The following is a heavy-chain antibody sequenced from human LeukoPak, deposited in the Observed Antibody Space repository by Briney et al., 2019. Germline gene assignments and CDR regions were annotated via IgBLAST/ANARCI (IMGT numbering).Heavy chain of an antibody. Sequence: SVKVSCRASGGTFSIYAISWVRQAPGQGLEWMGGIIPIFGTANYAQKFQGRVTITADESTSTAYMELSSLRSEDTAVYYCARGPEMATITPYYFDYWGQGTLVTVSS. V-gene: IGHV1-69*13. J-gene: IGHJ4*02. D-gene: IGHD5-24*01. CDR3: ARGPEMATITPYYFDY. CDR2: IIPIFGTA. CDR1: GGTFSIYA.